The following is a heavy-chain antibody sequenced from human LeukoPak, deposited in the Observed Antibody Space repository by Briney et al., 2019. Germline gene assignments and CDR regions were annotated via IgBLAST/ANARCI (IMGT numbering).Heavy chain of an antibody. D-gene: IGHD6-13*01. Sequence: ASVKVSCKASGYTFTSYYMHWVRQAPGQGLEWMGIINPSGSSTSYAQKFQGRVTMTRDMSTSTVYIELSSLRSEDTAVYYCARDPAIAATDAPYYYYYYMDVWGKGTTVTVSS. CDR2: INPSGSST. CDR3: ARDPAIAATDAPYYYYYYMDV. CDR1: GYTFTSYY. V-gene: IGHV1-46*01. J-gene: IGHJ6*03.